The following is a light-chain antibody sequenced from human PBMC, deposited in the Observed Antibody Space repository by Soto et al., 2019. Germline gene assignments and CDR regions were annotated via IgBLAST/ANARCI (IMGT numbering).Light chain of an antibody. V-gene: IGKV1-17*01. CDR1: QGIRNG. CDR2: HAS. Sequence: IQMTQSPSSLSASVGDRVTITCRASQGIRNGLGWYQQKPGTAPKVLIYHASNLQSGVPSRFSGSGSGTEFTLTISSLQPDDFATYYCQQYNSYSFGQGTKVDI. CDR3: QQYNSYS. J-gene: IGKJ1*01.